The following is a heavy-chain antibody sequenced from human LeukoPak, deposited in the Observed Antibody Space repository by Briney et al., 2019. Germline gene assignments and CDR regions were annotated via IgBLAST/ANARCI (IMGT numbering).Heavy chain of an antibody. CDR3: AKSEELLLGHFDY. Sequence: GGSLRLSCEASGFTFRSYGMHWVRQAPGKGLEWVTSISHDGGSKYSADSVKGRFTISIDNSKNTLSLQMNSLRAEDTAVYYCAKSEELLLGHFDYWGQGTLVTVSS. CDR1: GFTFRSYG. CDR2: ISHDGGSK. J-gene: IGHJ4*02. V-gene: IGHV3-30*18. D-gene: IGHD1-26*01.